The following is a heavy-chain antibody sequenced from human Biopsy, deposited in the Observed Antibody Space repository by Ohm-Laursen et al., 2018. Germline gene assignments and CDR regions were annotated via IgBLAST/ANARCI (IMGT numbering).Heavy chain of an antibody. CDR2: IIPIFQTT. CDR3: ATVRGLVWFGELIA. Sequence: SVKVSCKVIGGTFSASGISWVRLTPGHGLEFVGGIIPIFQTTHYAQSFQGRVTIVADKSTSTAYMELSSLRSDDTAIYYCATVRGLVWFGELIAWGQGTLVTVSS. J-gene: IGHJ5*02. CDR1: GGTFSASG. D-gene: IGHD3-10*01. V-gene: IGHV1-69*06.